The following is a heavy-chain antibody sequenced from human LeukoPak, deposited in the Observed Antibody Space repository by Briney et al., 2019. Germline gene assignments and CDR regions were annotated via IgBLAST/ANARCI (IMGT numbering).Heavy chain of an antibody. CDR2: IYYSGST. J-gene: IGHJ3*02. CDR3: ARHIVVVTAEGNDAFDI. V-gene: IGHV4-59*01. D-gene: IGHD2-21*02. Sequence: KPSETLSLTCTVSGVSISSYYWSWIRQPPGKGLEWIGYIYYSGSTNYNPSLKSRVTISVDTSKNQFSLKLSSVTAADTAVYYCARHIVVVTAEGNDAFDIWGQGTMVTVSS. CDR1: GVSISSYY.